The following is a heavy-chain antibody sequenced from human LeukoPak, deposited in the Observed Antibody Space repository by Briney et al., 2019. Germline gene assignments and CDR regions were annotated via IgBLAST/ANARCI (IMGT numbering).Heavy chain of an antibody. CDR2: INPNSGGT. V-gene: IGHV1-2*02. D-gene: IGHD6-19*01. Sequence: ASVKVSCKASGYTFTGYYMHWVRQAPGQGLEWMGWINPNSGGTNYAQKFQGRVTITRDMSTSTAYMELSSLRSEDTAVYYCAAESYVSSGLLEVAFDIWGQGTMVTVSS. CDR1: GYTFTGYY. J-gene: IGHJ3*02. CDR3: AAESYVSSGLLEVAFDI.